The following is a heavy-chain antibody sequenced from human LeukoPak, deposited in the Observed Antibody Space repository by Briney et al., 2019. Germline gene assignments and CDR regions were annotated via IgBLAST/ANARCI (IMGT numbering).Heavy chain of an antibody. CDR1: GGSISSGGYY. CDR2: IYHSGST. D-gene: IGHD3-10*01. Sequence: SETLSLTCTVSGGSISSGGYYWSWIRQPPGKGLEWIGYIYHSGSTYYNPSLKSRVTISVDRSKNQFSLKLSSVTAADTAVYYCARQGRGGSTIYYFDYWGQGTLVTVSS. J-gene: IGHJ4*02. CDR3: ARQGRGGSTIYYFDY. V-gene: IGHV4-30-2*01.